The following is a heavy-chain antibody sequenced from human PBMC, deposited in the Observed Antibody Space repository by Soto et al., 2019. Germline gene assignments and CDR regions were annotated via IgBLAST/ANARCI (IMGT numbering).Heavy chain of an antibody. CDR1: GFTSSSCV. CDR3: AKERGVLDAFDI. J-gene: IGHJ3*02. D-gene: IGHD3-10*01. CDR2: ISSDGNNQ. V-gene: IGHV3-30*18. Sequence: QVQLVESGGGVVQPGTSLRLSCAASGFTSSSCVIHWVRQAPGKGLEWLAVISSDGNNQYYADSVKGRFTISRDNSKKTLYLQVNSLRAEDTAVYFCAKERGVLDAFDIWGQGTMVTVS.